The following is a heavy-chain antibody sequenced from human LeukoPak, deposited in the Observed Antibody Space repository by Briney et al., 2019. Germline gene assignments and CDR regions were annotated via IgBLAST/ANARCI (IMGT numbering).Heavy chain of an antibody. CDR3: ATETYYDSSGPHFDY. CDR1: GGSIRSSNW. J-gene: IGHJ4*02. Sequence: SGTLSLTCAVSGGSIRSSNWWSWVRQPPGKGLEWIGEIYHTGNTNYNPSLKSRITISVDKSKNQFSLKLSSVTAADTAVYYCATETYYDSSGPHFDYWGQGTLVTVSS. CDR2: IYHTGNT. D-gene: IGHD3-22*01. V-gene: IGHV4-4*02.